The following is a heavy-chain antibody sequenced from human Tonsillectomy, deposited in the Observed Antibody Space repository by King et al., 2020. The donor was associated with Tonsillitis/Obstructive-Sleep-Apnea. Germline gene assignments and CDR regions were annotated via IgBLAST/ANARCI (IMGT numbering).Heavy chain of an antibody. V-gene: IGHV3-72*01. CDR1: GFTFSDHY. D-gene: IGHD6-19*01. J-gene: IGHJ6*03. Sequence: VQLVESGGGLVQPGGSLRLSCAASGFTFSDHYMDWVRQAPGKGLEWVGRTRNKGNSDITEYAASVKGRFTISRDDSKNSLYLQMNSLKTEDTAVYYCAGNSGWPGMDYYYYMDVWGKGTTVTVSS. CDR3: AGNSGWPGMDYYYYMDV. CDR2: TRNKGNSDIT.